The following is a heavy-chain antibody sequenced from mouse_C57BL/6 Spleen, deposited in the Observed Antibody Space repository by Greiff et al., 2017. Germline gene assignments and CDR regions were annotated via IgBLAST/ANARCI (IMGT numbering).Heavy chain of an antibody. CDR3: ARDYRGAMDY. J-gene: IGHJ4*01. V-gene: IGHV1-66*01. CDR1: GYRFTSYY. D-gene: IGHD2-14*01. CDR2: IYPGSGNT. Sequence: QVQLQQSGPELVKPGASVKISCKASGYRFTSYYIHWVKQRPGQGLEWIGWIYPGSGNTKYNEKFKGKATLTADTSSSTAYMQLSSLTSEDSAVYYCARDYRGAMDYWGQGTSVTVSS.